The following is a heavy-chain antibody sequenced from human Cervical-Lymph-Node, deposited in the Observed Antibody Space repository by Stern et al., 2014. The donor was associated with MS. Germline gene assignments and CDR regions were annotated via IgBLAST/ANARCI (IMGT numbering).Heavy chain of an antibody. Sequence: VQLVESGAEVRKPGSSVKVSCKASGGTFNNYVFSWVRQAPGEGLEWMGGITPILGTPKYAQKFQGRVTIAADESTNTVYMEVSSLRSDDAAVYYCARDRGYTYNYGSSWFIGDYKAMDVWGQGTTVSVSS. D-gene: IGHD6-13*01. CDR1: GGTFNNYV. V-gene: IGHV1-69*01. J-gene: IGHJ6*02. CDR2: ITPILGTP. CDR3: ARDRGYTYNYGSSWFIGDYKAMDV.